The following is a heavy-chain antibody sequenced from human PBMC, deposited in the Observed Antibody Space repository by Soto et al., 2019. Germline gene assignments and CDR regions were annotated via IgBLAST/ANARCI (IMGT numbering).Heavy chain of an antibody. V-gene: IGHV3-23*01. D-gene: IGHD3-3*01. CDR1: GFTFENYA. J-gene: IGHJ6*02. CDR2: ISGSGGTT. Sequence: GGSLRLSCVASGFTFENYAMSWVRQAPGKGLEWVSAISGSGGTTYYSDSVKGRFTISRDNSKNTVYLQMNDLRVEDAAEYFCAKDSWAIFGVPAGEYYAMDVWGQGTTVTVSS. CDR3: AKDSWAIFGVPAGEYYAMDV.